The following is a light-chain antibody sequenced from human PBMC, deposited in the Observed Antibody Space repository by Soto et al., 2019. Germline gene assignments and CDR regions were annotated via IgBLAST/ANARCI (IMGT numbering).Light chain of an antibody. CDR2: GAS. Sequence: DVRMTQSPSSLSASVGDTITITCRASRTINTYLNWFQQKPGEPPRLLIYGASTLHDGVPSTFSVSAYRADFTLTLSGMQPEAFASYHCQKTYSDLSFGGGTKV. CDR1: RTINTY. J-gene: IGKJ4*01. CDR3: QKTYSDLS. V-gene: IGKV1-39*01.